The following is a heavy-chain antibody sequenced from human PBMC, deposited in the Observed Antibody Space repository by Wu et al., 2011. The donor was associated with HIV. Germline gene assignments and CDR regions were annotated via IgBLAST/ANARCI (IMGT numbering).Heavy chain of an antibody. CDR1: GGTFSSYA. V-gene: IGHV1-69*05. Sequence: VQLVQSGAEVKKPGSSVKVSCKASGGTFSSYAISWVRRAPGQGLEWMGGIVPLFGTAIYAQKFRDRVTITSDEATNTAYMELNSLRFEDTALYFCARGAAHYFGPGSWSSYYFDYWGQGTLVTVSS. J-gene: IGHJ4*02. CDR2: IVPLFGTA. D-gene: IGHD2/OR15-2a*01. CDR3: ARGAAHYFGPGSWSSYYFDY.